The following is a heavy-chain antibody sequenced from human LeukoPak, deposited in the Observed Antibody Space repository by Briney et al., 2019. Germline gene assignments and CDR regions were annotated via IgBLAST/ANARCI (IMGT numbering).Heavy chain of an antibody. CDR3: ARGSRIAVAVTRFDY. CDR2: ISAYNGNT. Sequence: ASVKVSCKASGYTFTSYGISWVRPAPGEGLEWMGWISAYNGNTNYAQKLQGRVTMTTDTSTSTAYMELRSLRSDDTAVYYCARGSRIAVAVTRFDYWGQGTLVTVSS. J-gene: IGHJ4*02. D-gene: IGHD6-19*01. V-gene: IGHV1-18*01. CDR1: GYTFTSYG.